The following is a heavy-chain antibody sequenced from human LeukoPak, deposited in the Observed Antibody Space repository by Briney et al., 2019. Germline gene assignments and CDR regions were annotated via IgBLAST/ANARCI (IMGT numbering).Heavy chain of an antibody. CDR2: ISGSGGST. D-gene: IGHD3-22*01. V-gene: IGHV3-23*01. Sequence: GGSLRLSCAASGFTFSSYAMSWVRQAPGKGLEWVSAISGSGGSTYYADSVKGRFTISRDNSKNTLYLQMNSLRAEDTAVYYCAKDLNTYYYDSSGPFDYWGQGTLVTVSS. J-gene: IGHJ4*02. CDR1: GFTFSSYA. CDR3: AKDLNTYYYDSSGPFDY.